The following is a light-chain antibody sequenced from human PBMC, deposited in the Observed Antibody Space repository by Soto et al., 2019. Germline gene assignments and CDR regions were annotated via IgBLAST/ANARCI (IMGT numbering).Light chain of an antibody. V-gene: IGKV1-33*01. J-gene: IGKJ2*01. CDR3: QQFHSLPYT. CDR2: DAS. Sequence: DTPMTQSPHSLSASVGDRVTIACQANEDIANHLNWYRQRPGKAPDLLIYDASNLEPGVPSRFSGAGSGTDFTFTISGLLPEDFATYYCQQFHSLPYTFG. CDR1: EDIANH.